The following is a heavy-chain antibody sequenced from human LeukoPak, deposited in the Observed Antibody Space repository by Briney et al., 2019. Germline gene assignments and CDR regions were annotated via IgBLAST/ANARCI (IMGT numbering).Heavy chain of an antibody. D-gene: IGHD3-22*01. Sequence: GGSLRLSCAASGFTFSSYSMNWVRQAPGKGLEWVSSISSSSSYIYYADSVKGRFTISRDNAKNSLYLQMNSLRAEDTAVYYCARDLGPNYYDSSGLVGYNWFDPWGQGTLVTVSS. V-gene: IGHV3-21*01. CDR3: ARDLGPNYYDSSGLVGYNWFDP. CDR1: GFTFSSYS. J-gene: IGHJ5*02. CDR2: ISSSSSYI.